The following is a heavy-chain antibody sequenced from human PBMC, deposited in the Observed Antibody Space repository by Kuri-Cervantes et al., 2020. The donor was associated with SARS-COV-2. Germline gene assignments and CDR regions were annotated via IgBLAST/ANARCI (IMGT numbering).Heavy chain of an antibody. V-gene: IGHV3-74*01. CDR1: GFSFSSYW. Sequence: ETLSLTCAASGFSFSSYWMHWVRQAPGKGLVWVSRIYTEGSTASYADSVKGRFTISRDNAKNTLFLQMNSLRAEDTAVYYCAGDVDPYYDYWSGSAGYWGQGTLVTVSS. D-gene: IGHD3-3*01. J-gene: IGHJ4*02. CDR2: IYTEGSTA. CDR3: AGDVDPYYDYWSGSAGY.